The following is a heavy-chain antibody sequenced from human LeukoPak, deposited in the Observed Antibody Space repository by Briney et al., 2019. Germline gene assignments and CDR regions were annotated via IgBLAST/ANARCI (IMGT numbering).Heavy chain of an antibody. J-gene: IGHJ2*01. D-gene: IGHD2-15*01. CDR1: GGSISSYY. CDR2: IYYSGST. Sequence: SETLSLTCTVSGGSISSYYWSWIRQPPGKGLEWIGYIYYSGSTNYNPSLKSRVTISVDTSKNQFSLKLSSVTAADTAVYYCARAGWTDQGWYFDFWGRGTLVTVSS. V-gene: IGHV4-59*01. CDR3: ARAGWTDQGWYFDF.